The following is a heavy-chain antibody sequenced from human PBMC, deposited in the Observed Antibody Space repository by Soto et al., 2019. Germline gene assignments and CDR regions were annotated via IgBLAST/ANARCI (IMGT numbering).Heavy chain of an antibody. CDR2: IYYSGST. D-gene: IGHD2-2*01. J-gene: IGHJ4*02. Sequence: MSDTCSVADGSISRGGYYCSRIRQHPGKGLEWIGYIYYSGSTYHNPSLKSRVTISVDTSKNQFSLKLSSVTAADTAVYYCARVLVVVPADIQSFDYWGQGTLVTVSS. V-gene: IGHV4-31*03. CDR1: DGSISRGGYY. CDR3: ARVLVVVPADIQSFDY.